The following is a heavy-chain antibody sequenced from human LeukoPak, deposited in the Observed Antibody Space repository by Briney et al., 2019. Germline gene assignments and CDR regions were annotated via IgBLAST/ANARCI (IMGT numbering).Heavy chain of an antibody. Sequence: TTSETLSLTCTVSGGSISTYFWSWIRQPPGKGLEWIGYIYYSGSTNYNPSLKSRVTISVDTSKNQFSLKVSSVSAADTAVYYCARAYSSSWYWNWFDPWGQGTLVTVSS. CDR1: GGSISTYF. D-gene: IGHD6-13*01. CDR2: IYYSGST. J-gene: IGHJ5*02. V-gene: IGHV4-59*08. CDR3: ARAYSSSWYWNWFDP.